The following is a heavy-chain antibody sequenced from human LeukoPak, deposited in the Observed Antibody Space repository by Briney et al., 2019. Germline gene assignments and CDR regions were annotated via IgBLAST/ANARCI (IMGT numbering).Heavy chain of an antibody. Sequence: GGSLRLSCAASEFTFSAYWMHWVRQAPGRGLVWVSRIRGDGSMTNYADSVKGRFTISRDNSKNTLYLQMSSLRAEDTAVYYCVKTLVGWLLTGAFDYWGQGTLVTVSS. V-gene: IGHV3-74*01. CDR3: VKTLVGWLLTGAFDY. CDR2: IRGDGSMT. J-gene: IGHJ4*02. CDR1: EFTFSAYW. D-gene: IGHD3-22*01.